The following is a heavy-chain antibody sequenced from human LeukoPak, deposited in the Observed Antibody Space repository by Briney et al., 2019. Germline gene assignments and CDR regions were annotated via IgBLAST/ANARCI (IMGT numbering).Heavy chain of an antibody. V-gene: IGHV3-9*01. D-gene: IGHD6-19*01. J-gene: IGHJ4*02. CDR2: ISWNSGSI. CDR3: ATSSSD. CDR1: GFTFDDYA. Sequence: GRSLRLSCAASGFTFDDYAMHWVRQAPGKGLEWVSGISWNSGSIGYADSVKGRFTISRDNAKNSLYLQMNSLRAEDTALYYCATSSSDWGQGTLVTVSS.